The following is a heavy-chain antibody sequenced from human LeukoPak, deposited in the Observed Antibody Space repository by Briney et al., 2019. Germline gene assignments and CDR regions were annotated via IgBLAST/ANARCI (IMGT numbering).Heavy chain of an antibody. CDR2: IYPGDSDT. Sequence: GESLKISCKGSGYSFTSYWIGWVRQMPGKGLEWMGIIYPGDSDTRYSPSFQGQVTISADKSISTAYLQWSSLKASDTAMYYCATYYYDSSGYLPYAFDIWGQGTMVTVSS. V-gene: IGHV5-51*01. CDR1: GYSFTSYW. CDR3: ATYYYDSSGYLPYAFDI. J-gene: IGHJ3*02. D-gene: IGHD3-22*01.